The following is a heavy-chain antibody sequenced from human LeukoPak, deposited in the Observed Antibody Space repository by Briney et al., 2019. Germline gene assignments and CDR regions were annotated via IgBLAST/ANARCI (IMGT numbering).Heavy chain of an antibody. D-gene: IGHD3-10*01. V-gene: IGHV3-30*04. CDR1: GFTFSTYA. Sequence: GRSLRPSCAASGFTFSTYAMHWVRQAPGKGLEWVALISYDGRSTYYTDSVKGRLTISRDNSKSTLDLQMNSLRAEDTAVYYCARAMCSSTVCYHGGWGYGSGSYTRREGYFDYWGQGALVTVTS. CDR3: ARAMCSSTVCYHGGWGYGSGSYTRREGYFDY. J-gene: IGHJ4*02. CDR2: ISYDGRST.